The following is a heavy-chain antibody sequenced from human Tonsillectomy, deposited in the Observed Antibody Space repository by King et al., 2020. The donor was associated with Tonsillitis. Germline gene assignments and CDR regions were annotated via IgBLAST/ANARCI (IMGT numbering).Heavy chain of an antibody. CDR3: AKDISDYARDV. CDR1: GFTFSSYS. CDR2: IYGSDNST. V-gene: IGHV3-23*03. D-gene: IGHD6-19*01. Sequence: VQLVESGGGLVQPGGSLRLSCAASGFTFSSYSMSWVRQAPGKGLEWGSIIYGSDNSTSYADSVRGRFTISRDDTKNTLFLQMNSLRDEDSAVFYCAKDISDYARDVGGQGPTVNV. J-gene: IGHJ6*01.